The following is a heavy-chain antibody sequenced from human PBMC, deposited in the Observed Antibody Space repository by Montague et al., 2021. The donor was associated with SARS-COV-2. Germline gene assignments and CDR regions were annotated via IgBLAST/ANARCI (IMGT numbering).Heavy chain of an antibody. CDR1: GFTFSNSP. V-gene: IGHV3-23*03. J-gene: IGHJ5*02. CDR2: IHSAGRGT. CDR3: AKVGDILTGYSLINLDA. Sequence: SLRLSCAASGFTFSNSPMSWVRQAPGKGLDWVSVIHSAGRGTYYADSVQGRFTISRDNLKNTVYLQMNSLRDVDTALYYCAKVGDILTGYSLINLDAWGQGTPVVVSS. D-gene: IGHD3-9*01.